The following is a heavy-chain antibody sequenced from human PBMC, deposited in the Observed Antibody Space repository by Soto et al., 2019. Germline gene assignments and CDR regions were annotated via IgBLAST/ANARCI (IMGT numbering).Heavy chain of an antibody. D-gene: IGHD5-18*01. CDR3: AIGSTVETGSY. CDR2: ISAYNGNT. V-gene: IGHV1-18*01. Sequence: QVQLVQSGAEVKKPGASVKVSCKASGYTFTSYGIIWVRQAPGQGLEWMGWISAYNGNTNYAQKFQGRVTMTTDTSTTTADMELRSLISEDTAVYYCAIGSTVETGSYWGQGTLRTVSS. CDR1: GYTFTSYG. J-gene: IGHJ4*02.